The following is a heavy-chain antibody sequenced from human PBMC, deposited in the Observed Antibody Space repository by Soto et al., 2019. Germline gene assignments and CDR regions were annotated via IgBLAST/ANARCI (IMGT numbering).Heavy chain of an antibody. Sequence: PGGSLRLSYAASGFTFGSYAMHWVRQAPGKGLEWVAVISHDGRNKDYVDSVKGRFTISSDTSKNTLYLQMNSLRVEDTAVYYCAKATGYDMTGLPRDPDYWGPGTLVTVSS. J-gene: IGHJ4*02. D-gene: IGHD3-9*01. V-gene: IGHV3-30*18. CDR2: ISHDGRNK. CDR1: GFTFGSYA. CDR3: AKATGYDMTGLPRDPDY.